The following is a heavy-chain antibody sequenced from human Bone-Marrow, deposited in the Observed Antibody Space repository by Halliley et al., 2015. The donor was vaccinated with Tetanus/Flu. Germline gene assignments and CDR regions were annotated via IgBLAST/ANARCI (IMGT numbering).Heavy chain of an antibody. Sequence: SLRLSCAASGFTFSNYAMHWVRQAPGKGLEWVAVIWFDGTTKYYTESVKGRFTISRDNSKNALSLQMNSLGAEDTAVYYCSRGDSTSPGGSFDYWGQGTLVTVSS. V-gene: IGHV3-33*08. CDR1: GFTFSNYA. J-gene: IGHJ4*02. CDR2: IWFDGTTK. D-gene: IGHD6-6*01. CDR3: SRGDSTSPGGSFDY.